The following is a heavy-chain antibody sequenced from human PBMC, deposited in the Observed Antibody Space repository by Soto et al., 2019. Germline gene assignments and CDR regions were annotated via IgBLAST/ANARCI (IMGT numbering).Heavy chain of an antibody. CDR2: IYLGDSDT. Sequence: PGESLKLSCKGSGYSFTSYWIGWVRQMPGEGLEWMGIIYLGDSDTRYSPSFQGQVTISADKSISTAYLQWSSLKASDTAMYYCARQTYCSSTSCYTVDSWGQGTLVTVSS. V-gene: IGHV5-51*01. CDR1: GYSFTSYW. CDR3: ARQTYCSSTSCYTVDS. J-gene: IGHJ4*02. D-gene: IGHD2-2*02.